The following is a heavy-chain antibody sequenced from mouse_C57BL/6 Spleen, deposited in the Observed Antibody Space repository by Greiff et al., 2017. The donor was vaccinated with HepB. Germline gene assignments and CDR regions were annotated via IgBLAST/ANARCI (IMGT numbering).Heavy chain of an antibody. CDR3: ASSYYGSSPAWFAY. J-gene: IGHJ3*01. CDR1: GYSFTGYY. CDR2: INPSTGGT. Sequence: VQLKQSGPELVKPGASVKISCKASGYSFTGYYMNWVKQSPEKSLEWIGEINPSTGGTTYNQKFKAKATLTVDKSSSTAYMQLKSLTSEDSAVYYCASSYYGSSPAWFAYWGQGTLVTVSA. D-gene: IGHD1-1*01. V-gene: IGHV1-42*01.